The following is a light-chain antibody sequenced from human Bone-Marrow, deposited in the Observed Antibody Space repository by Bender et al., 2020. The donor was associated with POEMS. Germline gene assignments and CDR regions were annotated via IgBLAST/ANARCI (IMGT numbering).Light chain of an antibody. CDR2: DDS. CDR3: QVWDSSDDVL. CDR1: NIGSKH. V-gene: IGLV3-21*02. J-gene: IGLJ3*02. Sequence: SYVLTQPPSVSVAPGQTARISCGGHNIGSKHVHWYQQKLGQAPVLVIYDDSDRPSGIPARFSGSNSGNTATLTLRSVEAADEDVYYCQVWDSSDDVLFGGGTKLTVL.